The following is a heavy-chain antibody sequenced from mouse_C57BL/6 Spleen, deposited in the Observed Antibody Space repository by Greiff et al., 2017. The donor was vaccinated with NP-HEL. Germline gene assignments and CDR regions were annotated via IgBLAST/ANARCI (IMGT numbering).Heavy chain of an antibody. CDR3: ARRIYGSSAWFAY. Sequence: QVQLQQSGAELVRPGSSVKLSCKASGYTFTSYWMDWVKQRPGQGLEWIGNIYPSDSETHYNQKFKDKATLTVDKSSSTAYMQLSSLTSEDSAVYYCARRIYGSSAWFAYWGQGTLVTVSA. CDR2: IYPSDSET. D-gene: IGHD1-1*01. J-gene: IGHJ3*01. CDR1: GYTFTSYW. V-gene: IGHV1-61*01.